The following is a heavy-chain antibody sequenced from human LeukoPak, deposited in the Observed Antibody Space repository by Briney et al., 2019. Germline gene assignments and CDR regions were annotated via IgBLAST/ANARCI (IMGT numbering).Heavy chain of an antibody. CDR3: VKVWQPGRSYAFDI. CDR1: GFTFDDYV. J-gene: IGHJ3*02. Sequence: GGSLRLSRAASGFTFDDYVMHWVRQAPGTGLEWVSVISGDGGSTYYADSVKGRFTISRDNSKNSLYLQMNSLRTEDTALYYCVKVWQPGRSYAFDIWGQGTMVTVSS. CDR2: ISGDGGST. D-gene: IGHD1-26*01. V-gene: IGHV3-43*02.